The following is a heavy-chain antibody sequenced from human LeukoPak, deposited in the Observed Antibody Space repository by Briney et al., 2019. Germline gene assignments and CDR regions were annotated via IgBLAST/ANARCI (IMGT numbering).Heavy chain of an antibody. CDR3: TRDRTVDNFRQDYYYAMDV. Sequence: ASVKVSCKASGYTFTSYYLQWVRQTPGQGLEWMGIINPKGGSASYAQKFQGRVTMTRDTSTSTVYMEPSSLRSEDTAVYYCTRDRTVDNFRQDYYYAMDVWGQGTTVTVSS. V-gene: IGHV1-46*01. CDR1: GYTFTSYY. D-gene: IGHD5-24*01. CDR2: INPKGGSA. J-gene: IGHJ6*02.